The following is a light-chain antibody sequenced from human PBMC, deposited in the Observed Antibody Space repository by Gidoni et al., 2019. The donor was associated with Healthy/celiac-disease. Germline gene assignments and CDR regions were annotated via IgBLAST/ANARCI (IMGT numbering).Light chain of an antibody. CDR2: AAS. CDR1: QSISSY. CDR3: QQRYSSPFMYT. Sequence: IQITLSPSSLSASVGDRVTITCRASQSISSYLNWYQQKPGKAPKPLIYAASSVQSGVPSRRSSSGSGTDFTITISSRQPEDFATYYCQQRYSSPFMYTFGQGTRLEIK. J-gene: IGKJ2*01. V-gene: IGKV1-39*01.